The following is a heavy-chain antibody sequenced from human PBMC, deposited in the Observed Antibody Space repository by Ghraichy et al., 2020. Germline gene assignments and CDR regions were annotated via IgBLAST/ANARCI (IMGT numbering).Heavy chain of an antibody. J-gene: IGHJ4*02. D-gene: IGHD4-23*01. Sequence: SQTLSLTCTVSGGSISSSSYYWGWIRQPPGKGLEWIGSIYYSGSTYYNPSLKSRVTISVDTSKNQFSLKLSSVTAADTAVYYCARKNNYGGASSVDYWGQGTLVTVSS. V-gene: IGHV4-39*01. CDR1: GGSISSSSYY. CDR2: IYYSGST. CDR3: ARKNNYGGASSVDY.